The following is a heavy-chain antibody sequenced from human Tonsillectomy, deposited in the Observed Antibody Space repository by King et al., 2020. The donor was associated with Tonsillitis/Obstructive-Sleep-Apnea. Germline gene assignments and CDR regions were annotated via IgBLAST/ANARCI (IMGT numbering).Heavy chain of an antibody. D-gene: IGHD1-1*01. V-gene: IGHV5-51*01. CDR2: IYPGDSDT. CDR3: ARHSGTPPDEEPYYSYYYMDV. J-gene: IGHJ6*03. CDR1: GYRFTSYW. Sequence: VQLVESGAEVKKPGESLKISCKGSGYRFTSYWIGWVRQMPGKGLEWMGIIYPGDSDTRYSPSFQGQVTISADKSISTAYLQWSSLKASDTAMYYCARHSGTPPDEEPYYSYYYMDVWGKGTTVTVSS.